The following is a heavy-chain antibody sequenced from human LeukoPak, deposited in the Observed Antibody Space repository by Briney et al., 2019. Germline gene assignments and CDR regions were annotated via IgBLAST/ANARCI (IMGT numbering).Heavy chain of an antibody. CDR1: GVSFSGYY. CDR3: ARGSVDTAYGFDP. V-gene: IGHV4-34*01. D-gene: IGHD5-18*01. Sequence: SETLSLTCAVYGVSFSGYYWGWIRQPPGKGLEWIGEINHSGSTNYNPSLKSRVTISVDTSKNQFSLKLSSVTAADTAVYYCARGSVDTAYGFDPWGQGTLVTVSS. J-gene: IGHJ5*02. CDR2: INHSGST.